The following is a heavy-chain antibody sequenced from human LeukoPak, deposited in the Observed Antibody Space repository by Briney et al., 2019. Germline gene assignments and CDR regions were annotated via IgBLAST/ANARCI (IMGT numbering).Heavy chain of an antibody. CDR3: ARAPSTYYGSGSYYYYYGMDV. CDR1: GGSISSYY. Sequence: SETLSLTCTVSGGSISSYYWSWIRQPAGKGLEWIGRIYTSGSTNYNPSLKSRVTMSVDTSKNQFSLKLSSVTAADTAVYYCARAPSTYYGSGSYYYYYGMDVWGQGTTVTVSS. D-gene: IGHD3-10*01. V-gene: IGHV4-4*07. CDR2: IYTSGST. J-gene: IGHJ6*02.